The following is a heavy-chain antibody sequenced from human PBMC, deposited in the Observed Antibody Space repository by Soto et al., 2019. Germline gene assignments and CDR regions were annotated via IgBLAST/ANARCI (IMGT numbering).Heavy chain of an antibody. J-gene: IGHJ6*02. Sequence: GGSLRLSCAASGFTFSSYSMNWVRQAPGKGLEWVSSISSSSSYIYYADSVKGRFTISRDNAKNSLYLQMNSLRAEDTAVYYCARGARYSSSWYGVRYYYYYGMDVRSQGTTVTVSS. CDR1: GFTFSSYS. D-gene: IGHD6-13*01. CDR3: ARGARYSSSWYGVRYYYYYGMDV. CDR2: ISSSSSYI. V-gene: IGHV3-21*01.